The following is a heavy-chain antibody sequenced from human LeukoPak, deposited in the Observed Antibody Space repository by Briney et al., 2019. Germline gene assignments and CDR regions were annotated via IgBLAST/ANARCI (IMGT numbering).Heavy chain of an antibody. J-gene: IGHJ5*02. D-gene: IGHD1-26*01. Sequence: ASVKVSCKASGYTFTTYHLHWVRQAPGQGLEWMRRINPNSGDTNYAQKFQGRVTMTTDTSISTAYMDLSGLRSDDTAMYYCAREIRRGAGDWFDPWGQGTLVTVSS. CDR3: AREIRRGAGDWFDP. CDR1: GYTFTTYH. CDR2: INPNSGDT. V-gene: IGHV1-2*06.